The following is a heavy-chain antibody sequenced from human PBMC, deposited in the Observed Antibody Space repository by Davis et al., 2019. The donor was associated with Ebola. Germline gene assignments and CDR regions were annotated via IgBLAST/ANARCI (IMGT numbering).Heavy chain of an antibody. Sequence: PGGSLRLSCAASGFTFSSYAMSWVRQAPGKGLEWVSAISGSGGSTYYADSVKGRFTISRDNSKNTLYLQMNSLRAEDTAVYYCAKDLAYYDFWSGYYFGNYGMDVWGQGTTVTVSS. CDR3: AKDLAYYDFWSGYYFGNYGMDV. CDR1: GFTFSSYA. D-gene: IGHD3-3*01. CDR2: ISGSGGST. J-gene: IGHJ6*02. V-gene: IGHV3-23*01.